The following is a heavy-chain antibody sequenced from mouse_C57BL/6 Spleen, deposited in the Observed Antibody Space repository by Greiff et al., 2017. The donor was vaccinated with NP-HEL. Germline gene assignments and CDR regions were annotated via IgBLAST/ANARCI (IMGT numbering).Heavy chain of an antibody. Sequence: VKLQQPGAELVKPGASVKLSCKASGYTFTSYWMHWVKQRPGRGLEWIGRIDPNSGGTKYNERFKSKATLTVDKPSSTAYMQLSSLTSEVSAVYYCARAYDGYPAWFAYWGQGTLVTVSA. J-gene: IGHJ3*01. V-gene: IGHV1-72*01. CDR1: GYTFTSYW. CDR2: IDPNSGGT. D-gene: IGHD2-3*01. CDR3: ARAYDGYPAWFAY.